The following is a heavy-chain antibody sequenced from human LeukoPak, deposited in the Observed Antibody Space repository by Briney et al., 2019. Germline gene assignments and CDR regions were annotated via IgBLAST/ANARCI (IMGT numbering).Heavy chain of an antibody. J-gene: IGHJ4*02. CDR1: GFTFSSYA. V-gene: IGHV3-23*01. Sequence: PGGSLRLCCAASGFTFSSYAMSWVRQATGKGLEWVSAISGSGGSTYYADSVKGRFTISRDNSKNTLYLQMNSLRAEDTAVYYCASNVIWAYFDYWGQGTLVTVSS. CDR2: ISGSGGST. D-gene: IGHD2-21*01. CDR3: ASNVIWAYFDY.